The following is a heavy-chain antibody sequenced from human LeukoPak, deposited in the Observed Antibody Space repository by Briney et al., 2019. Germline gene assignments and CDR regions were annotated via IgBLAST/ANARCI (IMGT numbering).Heavy chain of an antibody. V-gene: IGHV3-53*01. D-gene: IGHD5-24*01. CDR3: ARDPRDGYNDAFDI. Sequence: SGGSLRLSCAASGFTVSSNYMSWVRQAPGKGLEWVSVIYSGGSTYYADSVKGRFTISRDNSKNTLYPQMNSLRAEDTAVYYCARDPRDGYNDAFDIWGQGTMVTVSS. J-gene: IGHJ3*02. CDR2: IYSGGST. CDR1: GFTVSSNY.